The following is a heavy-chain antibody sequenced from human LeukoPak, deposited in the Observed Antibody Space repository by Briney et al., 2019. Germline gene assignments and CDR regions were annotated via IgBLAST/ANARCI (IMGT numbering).Heavy chain of an antibody. V-gene: IGHV4-39*01. CDR1: GVSISSSSYY. CDR2: IYYSGST. D-gene: IGHD6-19*01. Sequence: SETLSLTCTVSGVSISSSSYYWGWIRQPPGKGLEWIGSIYYSGSTYYNPPLKSRVTISVDTSKNQFSLKLSSVTAADTAVYYCAIAVAGTGNWFDPWGQGTLVTVSS. J-gene: IGHJ5*02. CDR3: AIAVAGTGNWFDP.